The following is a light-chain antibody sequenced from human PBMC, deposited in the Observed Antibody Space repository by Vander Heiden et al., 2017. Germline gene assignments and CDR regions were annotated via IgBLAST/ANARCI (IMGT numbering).Light chain of an antibody. V-gene: IGLV3-9*01. CDR3: QVWDTNTVL. CDR2: RDS. CDR1: NNGSKL. Sequence: SNDLTQPLPLPVALGPTATICGVGNNNGSKLVHWYQRRPGQAPVLVISRDSVRPSGIPERFSGSDSGNTATLTISRAQAGDEAVYYCQVWDTNTVLFGGGTKLTVL. J-gene: IGLJ2*01.